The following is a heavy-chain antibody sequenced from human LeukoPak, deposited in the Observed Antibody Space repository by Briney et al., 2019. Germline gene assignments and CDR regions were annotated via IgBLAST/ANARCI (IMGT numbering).Heavy chain of an antibody. CDR3: AREIAVAVYFDY. CDR2: ISSSSSYI. Sequence: PGGSLRLSCAASGFTFSSYSMTWVRQAPGKGLEWVSSISSSSSYIYYADSVKGRFTISRDNAKNSLYLQMNSLRAEDTAVYYCAREIAVAVYFDYWGQGTLVTVSS. D-gene: IGHD6-19*01. CDR1: GFTFSSYS. V-gene: IGHV3-21*01. J-gene: IGHJ4*02.